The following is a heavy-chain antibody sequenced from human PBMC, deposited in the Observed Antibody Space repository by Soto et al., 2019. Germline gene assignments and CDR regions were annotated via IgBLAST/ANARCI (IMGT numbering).Heavy chain of an antibody. D-gene: IGHD1-26*01. J-gene: IGHJ4*02. V-gene: IGHV3-74*03. Sequence: EVQLVESGGGLVQPGGSLRLSCAASGFSLSSHWMHWVRQVPGKGLVWVSRLNSDRSEIKYADSVKGRFTMTRDDAKNTLYLQMNSLRVEDTALYYCVRGAPFDFWGQGTLVTVSS. CDR2: LNSDRSEI. CDR1: GFSLSSHW. CDR3: VRGAPFDF.